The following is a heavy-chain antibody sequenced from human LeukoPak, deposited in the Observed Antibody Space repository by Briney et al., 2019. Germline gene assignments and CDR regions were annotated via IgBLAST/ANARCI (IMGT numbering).Heavy chain of an antibody. CDR2: VHSSGDI. CDR1: GVSITSGSYY. Sequence: SETLSLTCSVSGVSITSGSYYWGWIRQSAGKGLEWIGRVHSSGDIYHNAAFRSRAAVSGDASKNQCSLQLASVTAADTAVYYCARGASPKDAVFFDYWGQGALITVSS. D-gene: IGHD3-16*01. J-gene: IGHJ4*02. V-gene: IGHV4-61*02. CDR3: ARGASPKDAVFFDY.